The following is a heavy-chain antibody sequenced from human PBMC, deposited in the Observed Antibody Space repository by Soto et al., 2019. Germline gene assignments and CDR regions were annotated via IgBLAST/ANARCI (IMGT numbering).Heavy chain of an antibody. CDR2: IWYDGSNK. CDR3: ARDLRNPDIVVVPAAPPVPDY. Sequence: QVQLVESGGGVVQPGRSLRLSCAASGFTFSSYGMHWVRQAPGKGLEWVAVIWYDGSNKYYADSVKGRFTISRDNSKNTLYLQMNSLRAEDTAVYYCARDLRNPDIVVVPAAPPVPDYWGQGTLVTVSS. J-gene: IGHJ4*02. V-gene: IGHV3-33*01. D-gene: IGHD2-2*01. CDR1: GFTFSSYG.